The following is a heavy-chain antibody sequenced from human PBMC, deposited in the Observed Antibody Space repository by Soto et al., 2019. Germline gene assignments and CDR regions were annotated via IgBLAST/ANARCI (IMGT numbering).Heavy chain of an antibody. Sequence: EVQLLESGGDLVQPGGSLRLSCEASGFTFSSNDMSWVRQTPGKGLEWVSTISVSDGSTWYADSVKGRFTVSRDDSKNTLYLQMKSLSAEDTAVYSCAKGGWLEYWGQGTLVTVSS. CDR1: GFTFSSND. CDR3: AKGGWLEY. CDR2: ISVSDGST. D-gene: IGHD2-15*01. J-gene: IGHJ4*02. V-gene: IGHV3-23*01.